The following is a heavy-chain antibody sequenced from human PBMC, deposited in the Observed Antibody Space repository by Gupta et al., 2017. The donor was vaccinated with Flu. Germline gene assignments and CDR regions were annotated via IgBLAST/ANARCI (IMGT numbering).Heavy chain of an antibody. D-gene: IGHD2-2*02. V-gene: IGHV1-2*02. CDR3: ASSLGGYCSSTSCYILDY. Sequence: QVQLVQSGAEVKKPGASVKVSCKASGYTFTGYYMHWVRQAPGQGLEWMGWINPNSGGTNYAQKFQGRVTMTRDTSISTAYMELSRLRSDDTPVYYCASSLGGYCSSTSCYILDYWGQGTLVTVSS. J-gene: IGHJ4*02. CDR2: INPNSGGT. CDR1: GYTFTGYY.